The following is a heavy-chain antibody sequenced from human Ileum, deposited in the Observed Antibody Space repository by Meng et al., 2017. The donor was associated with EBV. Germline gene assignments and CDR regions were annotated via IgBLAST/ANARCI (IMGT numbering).Heavy chain of an antibody. CDR1: GGSLSGAY. J-gene: IGHJ4*02. CDR2: IIHGGIP. Sequence: LPEGGAGLLMPSETLSLPASVNGGSLSGAYWNWIRQPPGKGLEWIGEIIHGGIPSYNPSLKSRVTISIDTSKNQLSLMLSSVTAADTAVYYCARRPTGIDYWGQGTLVTVSS. V-gene: IGHV4-34*12. CDR3: ARRPTGIDY. D-gene: IGHD2-8*02.